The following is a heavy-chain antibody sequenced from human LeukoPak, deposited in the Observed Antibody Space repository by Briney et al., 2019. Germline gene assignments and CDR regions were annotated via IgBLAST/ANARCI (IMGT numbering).Heavy chain of an antibody. D-gene: IGHD3-22*01. CDR1: GGSVSSYY. CDR2: IYHIGNT. Sequence: PSETLSLTCTVSGGSVSSYYWSWIRQPPGKGLEWIGYIYHIGNTNYNPSLKSRVTISLDTSINQFSLKLSSVTAAYTAVYYCAGEGYYDSNGYYHHYAFEIWGQGTMVTVSS. V-gene: IGHV4-59*02. CDR3: AGEGYYDSNGYYHHYAFEI. J-gene: IGHJ3*02.